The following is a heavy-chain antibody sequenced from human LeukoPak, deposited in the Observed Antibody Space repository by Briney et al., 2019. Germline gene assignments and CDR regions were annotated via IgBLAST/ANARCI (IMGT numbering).Heavy chain of an antibody. CDR1: GFTFDDYA. Sequence: GRSLRLSCAASGFTFDDYAMHWVRQAPGEGLEWVSGISWNSGSIGYADSVKGRFTISRDNAKNSLYLQMNSLRAEDTALYYCAKGAGYSYGHGYFDYWGQGTLVTVSS. CDR3: AKGAGYSYGHGYFDY. V-gene: IGHV3-9*01. CDR2: ISWNSGSI. J-gene: IGHJ4*02. D-gene: IGHD5-18*01.